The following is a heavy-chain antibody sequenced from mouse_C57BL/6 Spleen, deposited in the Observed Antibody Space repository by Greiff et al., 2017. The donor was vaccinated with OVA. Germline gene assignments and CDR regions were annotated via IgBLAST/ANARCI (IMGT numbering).Heavy chain of an antibody. CDR2: IHPNSGST. V-gene: IGHV1-64*01. Sequence: QVQLKQPGAELVKPGASVKLSCKASGYTFTSYWMHWVKQRPGQGLEWIGMIHPNSGSTNYNEKFKSKATLTVDKSSSTAYMQLSSLTSEDSAVYYCARRVITTVKDYFDDWGQGTTLTVSS. J-gene: IGHJ2*01. CDR3: ARRVITTVKDYFDD. D-gene: IGHD1-1*01. CDR1: GYTFTSYW.